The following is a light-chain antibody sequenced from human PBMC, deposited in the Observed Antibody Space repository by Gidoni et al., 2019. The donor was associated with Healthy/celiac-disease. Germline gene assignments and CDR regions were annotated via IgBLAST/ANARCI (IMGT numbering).Light chain of an antibody. CDR3: QQYYSTPLT. CDR1: QSVLYSSNNKNY. Sequence: DIVMPQSPDSRAVSLGERATINCKSSQSVLYSSNNKNYLAWYQQKPGQPPKLLIYWASTRESGVPDRFSGSGSVTDFTLTISSLQAEDVAVYYCQQYYSTPLTFGGGTKVEIK. J-gene: IGKJ4*01. V-gene: IGKV4-1*01. CDR2: WAS.